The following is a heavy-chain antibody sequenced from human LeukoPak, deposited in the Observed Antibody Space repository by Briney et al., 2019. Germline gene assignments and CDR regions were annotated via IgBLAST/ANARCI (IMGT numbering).Heavy chain of an antibody. D-gene: IGHD4-17*01. CDR2: INTSGNT. V-gene: IGHV4-4*07. CDR1: GGSISSYY. Sequence: PSETLSLTCTVSGGSISSYYWSWIRQPAGKGREWIGRINTSGNTNYNPSLKSRVTMSVDTSKNQFSLKLTSVTAADTAVYYCARAGDYGDYVGWFDPWGQGTLVTASS. J-gene: IGHJ5*02. CDR3: ARAGDYGDYVGWFDP.